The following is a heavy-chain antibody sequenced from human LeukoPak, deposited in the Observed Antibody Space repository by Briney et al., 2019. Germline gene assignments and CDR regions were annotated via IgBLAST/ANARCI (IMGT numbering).Heavy chain of an antibody. CDR1: GFTFSSYA. V-gene: IGHV3-66*01. Sequence: GGSLRLSCAASGFTFSSYAMHWVRQAPGKGLEWVSVIYSGGSTYYADSVKGRFTISRDNSKNTLYLQMNSLRAEDTAVYYCARDPDYFESSGHPWFDYWGQGTLVTVSS. D-gene: IGHD3-22*01. CDR3: ARDPDYFESSGHPWFDY. J-gene: IGHJ4*02. CDR2: IYSGGST.